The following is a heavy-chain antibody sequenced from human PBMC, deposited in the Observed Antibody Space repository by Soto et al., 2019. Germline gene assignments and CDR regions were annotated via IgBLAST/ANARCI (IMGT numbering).Heavy chain of an antibody. D-gene: IGHD6-13*01. CDR2: IYTSGST. V-gene: IGHV4-4*07. CDR3: AGGAAADYFDY. J-gene: IGHJ4*02. CDR1: SGSISTYY. Sequence: SETLSLTCTVSSGSISTYYWSWIRQPGGKGLEWIGRIYTSGSTLYNPSLKSRVTMSVDTSKNQFTLRLSSVTAADTAVYYCAGGAAADYFDYWGQGTLVTVSS.